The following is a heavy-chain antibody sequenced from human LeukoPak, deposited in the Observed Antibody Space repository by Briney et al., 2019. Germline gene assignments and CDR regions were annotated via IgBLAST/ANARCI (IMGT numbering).Heavy chain of an antibody. CDR3: ARIEPDNSGWLY. D-gene: IGHD3-22*01. CDR2: IKLDGSER. V-gene: IGHV3-7*01. J-gene: IGHJ4*02. Sequence: GRSLRHSCAGSGFTFSRFWLSWVRQAPGKGLEWVANIKLDGSERYYVDSVKGRFSISRDNAKSSLYLEMKTLRVEDTAVYYCARIEPDNSGWLYWGQGTLVTVSS. CDR1: GFTFSRFW.